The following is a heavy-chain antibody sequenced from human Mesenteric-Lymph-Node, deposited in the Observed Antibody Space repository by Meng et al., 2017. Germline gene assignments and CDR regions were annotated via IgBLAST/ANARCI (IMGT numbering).Heavy chain of an antibody. CDR2: IGNAGTIT. J-gene: IGHJ4*01. CDR3: AKGLYYFDY. Sequence: QVHLGGSGGGLVKPGGSLRLSCAASGFSFSDYNMSWLRQAPGEGLQWISSIGNAGTITHYADSVKGRFTISRDNAENSLYLQMDSLRVEDTGVYYCAKGLYYFDYWGRGTLVTVSS. V-gene: IGHV3-11*04. CDR1: GFSFSDYN.